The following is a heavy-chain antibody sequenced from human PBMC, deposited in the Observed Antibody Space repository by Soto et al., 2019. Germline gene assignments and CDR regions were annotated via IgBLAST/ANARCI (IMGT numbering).Heavy chain of an antibody. CDR2: IYSSGIT. J-gene: IGHJ5*02. V-gene: IGHV4-30-4*01. D-gene: IGHD3-16*01. Sequence: QVHLQESGPALVKPSQTLSLTCTVSGGSISSGDYYWSWIRQPPGKGLEWSGYIYSSGITFYNPSLMIRVTRSLDTSQIQFSLKLSAVTDGDTAVYYCVSEGGDNWLDPWCQGTLVTVSS. CDR3: VSEGGDNWLDP. CDR1: GGSISSGDYY.